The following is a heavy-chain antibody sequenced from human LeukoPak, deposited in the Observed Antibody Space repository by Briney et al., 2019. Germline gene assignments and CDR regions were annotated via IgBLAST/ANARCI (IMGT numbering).Heavy chain of an antibody. D-gene: IGHD3-10*01. CDR2: INPNSGNT. V-gene: IGHV1-8*02. CDR1: GYTFTGYY. CDR3: ARAGGLWFGEFPSNWFDP. Sequence: ASVKVSCKASGYTFTGYYMHWVRQAPGQGLEWMGWINPNSGNTGYAQKFQGRVTMTRNTSISTAYMELSSLRSEDTAVYYCARAGGLWFGEFPSNWFDPWGQGTLVTVSS. J-gene: IGHJ5*02.